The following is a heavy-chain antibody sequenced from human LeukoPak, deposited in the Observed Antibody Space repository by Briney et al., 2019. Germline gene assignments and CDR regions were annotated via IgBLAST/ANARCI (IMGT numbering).Heavy chain of an antibody. CDR2: IYHSGSI. J-gene: IGHJ6*03. CDR3: ARGGGMGHYYYYMDV. Sequence: SETLSLTCTVSGYSISSGYYWGWIRQPPGKGLEWIGSIYHSGSIYYNPSLKSRVTISVDTSKNQFSLKLTSVTAADTAVYYCARGGGMGHYYYYMDVWGKGTTVTISS. V-gene: IGHV4-38-2*02. CDR1: GYSISSGYY. D-gene: IGHD5-24*01.